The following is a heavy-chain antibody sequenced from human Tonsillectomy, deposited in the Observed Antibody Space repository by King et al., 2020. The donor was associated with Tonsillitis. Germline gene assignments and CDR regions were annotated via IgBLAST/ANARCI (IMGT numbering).Heavy chain of an antibody. D-gene: IGHD4-17*01. CDR1: GFTFSNYA. CDR2: ISYDGSNK. CDR3: ARAMPGDYGDYALDY. Sequence: VQLVESGGGVVQPGRSLRLSCAASGFTFSNYAMHWVRQAPGKGLEWVALISYDGSNKYNAVSVKGRFTISRENSKNTLYLQMNGLRAEDTAVYYCARAMPGDYGDYALDYWGQGTLVTVSS. V-gene: IGHV3-30*04. J-gene: IGHJ4*02.